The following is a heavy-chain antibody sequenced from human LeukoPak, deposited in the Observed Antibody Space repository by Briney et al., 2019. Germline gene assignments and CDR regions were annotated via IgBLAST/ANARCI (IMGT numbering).Heavy chain of an antibody. D-gene: IGHD3-22*01. V-gene: IGHV4-39*01. CDR3: ARPMSSVLNYFDY. Sequence: SETLSLTCTVSGGSISSSSYYWGWIRQPPGKGLEWIGSIYYSGSTYYNPSLKSRVTISVDTSKNQFSLKLSSVTAADTAVYYCARPMSSVLNYFDYWGQGTLVTVSS. J-gene: IGHJ4*02. CDR2: IYYSGST. CDR1: GGSISSSSYY.